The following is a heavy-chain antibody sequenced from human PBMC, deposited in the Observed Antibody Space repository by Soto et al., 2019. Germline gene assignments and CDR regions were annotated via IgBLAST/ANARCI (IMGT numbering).Heavy chain of an antibody. D-gene: IGHD6-6*01. Sequence: GSVRLCCSPAGFRFTNYTISWVHQAPGKGLEWVSLISATGGGTYYADSVKGRFTISRDNSHNTLYLQVHSLTAEDTAVYYCAKDRRAGGSSAFYLAFWGKGAQVTVSP. CDR3: AKDRRAGGSSAFYLAF. V-gene: IGHV3-23*01. CDR2: ISATGGGT. J-gene: IGHJ4*02. CDR1: GFRFTNYT.